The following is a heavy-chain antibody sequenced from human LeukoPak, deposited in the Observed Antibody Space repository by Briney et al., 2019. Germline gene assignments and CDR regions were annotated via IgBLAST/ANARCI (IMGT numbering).Heavy chain of an antibody. CDR2: ISGSGGST. D-gene: IGHD2-21*01. CDR3: ARRVIAVGLDY. CDR1: GFTFSSYE. Sequence: GGSLRLSCAASGFTFSSYEMNWVRQAPGKGLEWVSAISGSGGSTYYADSVKGRFTISRDNAKNSVFLQMNSLRAEDTAVYYCARRVIAVGLDYWGQGTLVTVSS. V-gene: IGHV3-48*03. J-gene: IGHJ4*02.